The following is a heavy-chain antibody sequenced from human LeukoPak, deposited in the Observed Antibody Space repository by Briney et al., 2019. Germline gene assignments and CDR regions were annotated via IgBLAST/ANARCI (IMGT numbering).Heavy chain of an antibody. D-gene: IGHD2-2*01. J-gene: IGHJ4*02. CDR2: IYYSGST. CDR3: ARHRGYCSSTSCSHFDY. CDR1: GGSITSSGFY. Sequence: PSETLSLTCTVSGGSITSSGFYGGWIRQPPGKGLEWIGSIYYSGSTYYNPSLMSRVTISVDTSKNQFSLNLNSVTAADTAVYYCARHRGYCSSTSCSHFDYWGQGTLVTVSS. V-gene: IGHV4-39*01.